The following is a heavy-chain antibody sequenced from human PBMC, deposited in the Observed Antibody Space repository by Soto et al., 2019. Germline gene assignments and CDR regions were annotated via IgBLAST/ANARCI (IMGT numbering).Heavy chain of an antibody. Sequence: SETLSLTCTVSGGSISSYYWSWIRQPPGKGLEWIGYIYYSGSTNYNPSLKSRVTISVDTSKNQFTLKLSSVTAADTAVYYCARLGRVGRLTIGFDYWGQGTLVTVSS. CDR1: GGSISSYY. CDR3: ARLGRVGRLTIGFDY. D-gene: IGHD3-9*01. CDR2: IYYSGST. V-gene: IGHV4-59*12. J-gene: IGHJ4*02.